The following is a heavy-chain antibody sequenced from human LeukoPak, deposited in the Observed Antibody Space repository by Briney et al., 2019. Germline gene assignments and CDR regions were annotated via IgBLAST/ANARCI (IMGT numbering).Heavy chain of an antibody. CDR2: ISTYNGNT. J-gene: IGHJ4*02. Sequence: ASVKVSCKAAGYTFTTYRISWVRQATGQGLEWMGWISTYNGNTDYAQKFQGRVTMTTDTSTSTAFLDLRSLRSDDSAIYFCAREKGMTMKVFDYWGQGTLVTVSS. D-gene: IGHD4/OR15-4a*01. CDR1: GYTFTTYR. CDR3: AREKGMTMKVFDY. V-gene: IGHV1-18*01.